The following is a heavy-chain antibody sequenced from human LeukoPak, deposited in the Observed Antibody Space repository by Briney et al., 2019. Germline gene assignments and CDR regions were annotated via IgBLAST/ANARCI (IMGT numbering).Heavy chain of an antibody. Sequence: PGGSLRLSCAASGFTFSSYSMNWVRQAPGKGLEWVSYISSSSSTIYYADSVKGRFTISRDNAKNSLYLQMNSLRAEDTAVYYCATSGYYRIDYWGQGTLVTVSS. CDR1: GFTFSSYS. V-gene: IGHV3-48*01. J-gene: IGHJ4*02. D-gene: IGHD3-22*01. CDR3: ATSGYYRIDY. CDR2: ISSSSSTI.